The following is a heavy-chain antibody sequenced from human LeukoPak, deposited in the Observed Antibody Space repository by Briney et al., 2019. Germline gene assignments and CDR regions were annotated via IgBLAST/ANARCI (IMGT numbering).Heavy chain of an antibody. CDR2: IKQDGSEK. V-gene: IGHV3-7*03. D-gene: IGHD3-22*01. CDR1: GLTLSNYW. CDR3: ARDYDSSAYYPFNY. J-gene: IGHJ4*02. Sequence: GGSLRLSCTASGLTLSNYWMIWVRQAPGKGLQWVAKIKQDGSEKYYVDSVKGRFTISRDNAENSLYLQMNSLRAEDTAVYYCARDYDSSAYYPFNYWGQGTLVTVSS.